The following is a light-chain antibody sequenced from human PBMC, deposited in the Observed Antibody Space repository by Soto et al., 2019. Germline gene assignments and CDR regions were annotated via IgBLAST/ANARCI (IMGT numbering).Light chain of an antibody. CDR3: QQYGSSPPIT. Sequence: DIVLTQSPDTLSLSPGESATLSCRASQSVTSNYLGWYQQKPGQPPRLLIYGSSKRATGIPDRFRGGGSGTDFTLTISRLEPEDFAVYYCQQYGSSPPITFGQGTRLEVK. J-gene: IGKJ5*01. CDR1: QSVTSNY. V-gene: IGKV3-20*01. CDR2: GSS.